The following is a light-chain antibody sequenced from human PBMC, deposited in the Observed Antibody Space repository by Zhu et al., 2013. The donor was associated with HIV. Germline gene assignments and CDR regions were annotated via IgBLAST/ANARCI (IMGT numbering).Light chain of an antibody. CDR3: QKYTSAPWT. V-gene: IGKV1-27*01. J-gene: IGKJ1*01. CDR1: PAINSY. CDR2: AAS. Sequence: DVQMTQSPSSLSASVGDRVTITCRASPAINSYLAWYQQKPGQVPKLLIYAASTLPSGVPSRFSGSGSGTDFTLTINSLQPEDVATYYCQKYTSAPWTFGQGTKVELK.